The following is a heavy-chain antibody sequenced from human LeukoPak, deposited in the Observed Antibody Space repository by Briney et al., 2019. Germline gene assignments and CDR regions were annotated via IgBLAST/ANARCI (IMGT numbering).Heavy chain of an antibody. CDR2: IYYSGST. CDR1: GGSISNYY. J-gene: IGHJ4*02. V-gene: IGHV4-59*01. D-gene: IGHD4-23*01. CDR3: ARVTGGGNLYYFDY. Sequence: PSETLSLTCTVSGGSISNYYWSWIRQPPGKGLEWIGYIYYSGSTNYNPSLKSRVTISVDTSKNQFSLKLSSVTAADTAVYYCARVTGGGNLYYFDYWGQGTLVTVSS.